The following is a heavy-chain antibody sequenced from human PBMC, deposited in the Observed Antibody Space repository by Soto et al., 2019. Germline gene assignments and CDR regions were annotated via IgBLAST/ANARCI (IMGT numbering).Heavy chain of an antibody. V-gene: IGHV4-34*01. CDR1: GGSFSGYY. J-gene: IGHJ4*02. Sequence: PSETLSLTCAVYGGSFSGYYWSWIRQPPGKGLEWIGEINHSGSTNYNPSLKSRVTISVDTSKNQFSLKLSSVTAADTAVYYCARGTASGTSVFDYWGQGTLVTVSS. CDR3: ARGTASGTSVFDY. D-gene: IGHD6-13*01. CDR2: INHSGST.